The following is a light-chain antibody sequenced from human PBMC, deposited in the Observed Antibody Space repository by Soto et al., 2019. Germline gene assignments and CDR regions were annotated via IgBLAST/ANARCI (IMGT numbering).Light chain of an antibody. CDR3: SSFGGSSTR. CDR1: TSDVGDYNY. Sequence: QSALTQPASVSGSPGQSITISCTATTSDVGDYNYVSWYQQYPGKAPKPIIYHVSNRPSGVSNRFTGSKSGNTASLTISRLQAEDEADYFCSSFGGSSTRFGGGTKLTVL. V-gene: IGLV2-14*01. J-gene: IGLJ2*01. CDR2: HVS.